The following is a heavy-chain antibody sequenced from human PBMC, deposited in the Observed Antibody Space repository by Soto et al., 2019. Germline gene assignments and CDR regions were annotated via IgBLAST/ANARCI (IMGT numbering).Heavy chain of an antibody. CDR2: INPNSGGT. D-gene: IGHD5-12*01. CDR3: ARARGYSGYDYYFDY. Sequence: QVQLVQSGAEVKKPGASVKVSCKASGYTFTGYYMHWVRQAPGQGLEWMGWINPNSGGTNYAQKFQGWVTMTRDTSISTAYMELSRLRSDDTAVYYCARARGYSGYDYYFDYWGQGTLVTVSS. V-gene: IGHV1-2*04. CDR1: GYTFTGYY. J-gene: IGHJ4*02.